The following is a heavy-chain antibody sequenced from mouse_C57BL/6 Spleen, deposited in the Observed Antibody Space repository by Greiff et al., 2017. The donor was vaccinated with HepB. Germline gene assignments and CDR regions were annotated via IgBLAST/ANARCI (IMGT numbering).Heavy chain of an antibody. CDR3: AIDYDGGWFAY. D-gene: IGHD2-4*01. V-gene: IGHV1-74*01. Sequence: QVQLKQPGAELVKPGASVKVSCKASGYTFTSYWMHWVKQRPGQGLEWIGRIHPSDSDTNYNQKFKGKATLTVDKSSSTAYMQLSSLTSEDSAVYYCAIDYDGGWFAYWGQGTLVTVSA. CDR2: IHPSDSDT. J-gene: IGHJ3*01. CDR1: GYTFTSYW.